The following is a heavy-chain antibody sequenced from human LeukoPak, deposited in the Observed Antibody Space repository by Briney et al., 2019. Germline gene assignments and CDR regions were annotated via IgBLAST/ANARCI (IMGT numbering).Heavy chain of an antibody. J-gene: IGHJ5*02. Sequence: ASVKVSCKASGYSFTSHYMHWVRQAPGQGLEGMGLINPRGTSTIYAKKFQGRVIMTRDMSTTTDYMDLSSLKSDDTAVYYCARDNSIHERGWWFDPWGQGTLVTVSS. D-gene: IGHD4-23*01. V-gene: IGHV1-46*01. CDR3: ARDNSIHERGWWFDP. CDR1: GYSFTSHY. CDR2: INPRGTST.